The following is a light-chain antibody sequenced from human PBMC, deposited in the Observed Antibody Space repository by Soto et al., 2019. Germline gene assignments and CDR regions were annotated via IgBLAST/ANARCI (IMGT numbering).Light chain of an antibody. CDR1: QSVSSSF. J-gene: IGKJ1*01. V-gene: IGKV3-20*01. CDR3: QQYGSSPWT. CDR2: GAS. Sequence: EIVLTQSPGTLFLSPGERATLSCRASQSVSSSFLAWYQQKPGQAPRLLIYGASIRATGIPDRFSGSGSGTDFTLTISRVEPEDFAVYYCQQYGSSPWTFGQGTKVEIK.